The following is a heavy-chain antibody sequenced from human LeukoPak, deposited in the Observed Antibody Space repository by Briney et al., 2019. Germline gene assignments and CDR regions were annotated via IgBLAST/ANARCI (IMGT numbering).Heavy chain of an antibody. J-gene: IGHJ4*02. Sequence: SETLFLTCTVSGGSISSGDYYWSWIRQPPGKGLEWIGYIYYSGSTYYNPSLKSRVTISVDTSKNQFSLKLSSVTAADTAVYYCAREPSESSFDYWGQGTLVTVSS. CDR2: IYYSGST. V-gene: IGHV4-30-4*01. CDR3: AREPSESSFDY. CDR1: GGSISSGDYY.